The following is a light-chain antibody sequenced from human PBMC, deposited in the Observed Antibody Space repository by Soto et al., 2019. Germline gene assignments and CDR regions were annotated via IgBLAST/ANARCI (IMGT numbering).Light chain of an antibody. V-gene: IGKV3-15*01. Sequence: EIVMTQSPATLSVSPGERATLSCRASQSVSNNLAWYQRTPGQAPRLLIYGASTRATGIPARFSGSGSGTEFTLTISSLQSEDFAVYYCQQYNNWPRTFGQGTKLEIK. CDR3: QQYNNWPRT. J-gene: IGKJ2*01. CDR2: GAS. CDR1: QSVSNN.